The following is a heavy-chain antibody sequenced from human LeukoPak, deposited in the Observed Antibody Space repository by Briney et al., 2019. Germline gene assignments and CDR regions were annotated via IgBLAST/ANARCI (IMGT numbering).Heavy chain of an antibody. Sequence: PGGSLRLSCAASGFTFSSYEMNWVRQAPGKGLEWVSYISSSSSTIYYADSVKGRFTISRDNAKNSLYLQMNSLRAEDTAVYYCARDFHRRLYDSSGYYLYWGQGTLVTVSS. CDR3: ARDFHRRLYDSSGYYLY. J-gene: IGHJ4*02. CDR1: GFTFSSYE. D-gene: IGHD3-22*01. CDR2: ISSSSSTI. V-gene: IGHV3-48*01.